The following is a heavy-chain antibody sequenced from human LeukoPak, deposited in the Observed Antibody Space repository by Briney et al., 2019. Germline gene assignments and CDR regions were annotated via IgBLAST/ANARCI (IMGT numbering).Heavy chain of an antibody. CDR3: AREKGNDALDI. J-gene: IGHJ3*02. CDR1: GDSIINAGNY. V-gene: IGHV4-31*03. Sequence: SETLSLTCTVSGDSIINAGNYWTWIRQHPGKGLEWIGYIYYSGNTYYNPSLKSRVIMSIDTSKNQFSLTLNSLTAADTAMYYCAREKGNDALDIWGQGTMVTVSS. CDR2: IYYSGNT.